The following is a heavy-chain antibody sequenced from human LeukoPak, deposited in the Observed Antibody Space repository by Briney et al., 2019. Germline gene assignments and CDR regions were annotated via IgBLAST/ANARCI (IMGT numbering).Heavy chain of an antibody. J-gene: IGHJ4*02. CDR1: GYTFTSYD. CDR3: AVVQLPKDYYFDY. Sequence: GASVKVSCKASGYTFTSYDINWVRQATGQGLEWMGWMNPNRGNTGYAQKFQGRVTMTRNTSISTAYMELSSLRSEDTAVYYCAVVQLPKDYYFDYWGQGTLVTVSS. D-gene: IGHD2-2*01. V-gene: IGHV1-8*01. CDR2: MNPNRGNT.